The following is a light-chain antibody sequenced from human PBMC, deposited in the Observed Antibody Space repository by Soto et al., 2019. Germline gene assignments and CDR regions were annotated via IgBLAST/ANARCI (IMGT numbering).Light chain of an antibody. J-gene: IGLJ1*01. Sequence: QSVLTQPASVSGSPGQSITISCTGTSSDVGSYNRVSWYQQHPDKAPKLMIYEVSNRPSGVSNRFSGSKSGNTASLTISGLQAEDEADYYCSSYAGDSFVFGTGTKLTVL. CDR2: EVS. V-gene: IGLV2-14*01. CDR3: SSYAGDSFV. CDR1: SSDVGSYNR.